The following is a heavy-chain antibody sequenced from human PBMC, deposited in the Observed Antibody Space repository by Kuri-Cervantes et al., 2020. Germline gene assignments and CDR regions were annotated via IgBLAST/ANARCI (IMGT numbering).Heavy chain of an antibody. Sequence: ASVKVSCKVSGYTLTELSMHWVRQAPGRGLEWMGGFDPEDGETVYAQKFQGRVTMTEDTSTDTAYMELSSLRSEDTAVHYCATAPGPITMVRGVRYWGFDPWGQGTLVTVSS. CDR3: ATAPGPITMVRGVRYWGFDP. J-gene: IGHJ5*02. CDR1: GYTLTELS. V-gene: IGHV1-24*01. CDR2: FDPEDGET. D-gene: IGHD3-10*01.